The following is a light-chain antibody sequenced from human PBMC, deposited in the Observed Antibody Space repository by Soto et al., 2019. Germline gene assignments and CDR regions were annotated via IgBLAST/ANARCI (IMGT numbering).Light chain of an antibody. J-gene: IGLJ3*02. CDR2: EGS. Sequence: QSALTQPASVSGSPGQSITISCTGTSSDVGSYNLVSWYQQHPGKAPKLMIYEGSKRPSGVSNRFSGSKSGNTASLTISGLQAGDEADYYCCSYAGSSTFWVFGGGTQLTVL. CDR1: SSDVGSYNL. V-gene: IGLV2-23*03. CDR3: CSYAGSSTFWV.